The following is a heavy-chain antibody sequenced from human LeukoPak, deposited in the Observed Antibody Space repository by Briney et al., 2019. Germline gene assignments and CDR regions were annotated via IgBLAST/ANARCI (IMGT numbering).Heavy chain of an antibody. J-gene: IGHJ6*02. D-gene: IGHD6-13*01. V-gene: IGHV3-21*01. CDR2: ISSSSSYI. CDR3: AREKDISSWYSYYYYYGMDV. CDR1: GFTFSSYS. Sequence: GGSLRLSCAASGFTFSSYSMNWVRQAPGKGLGWVSSISSSSSYIYYADSVKGRFTISRDNAKNSLYLQMNSLRAEDTAVYYCAREKDISSWYSYYYYYGMDVWGQGTTVTVSS.